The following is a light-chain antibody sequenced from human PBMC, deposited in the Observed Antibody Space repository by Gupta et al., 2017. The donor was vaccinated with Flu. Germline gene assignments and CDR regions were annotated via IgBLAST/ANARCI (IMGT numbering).Light chain of an antibody. V-gene: IGKV1-39*01. Sequence: PSSLSASVGDRVTITCRASQRVNNFLNWYQQKPGKAPKLLIYAASTMQGGVPSRFSGSGSGTDFTLTINRLQPEDFATYYCQHGYSTPQTFGRGTTVEIK. J-gene: IGKJ4*02. CDR2: AAS. CDR1: QRVNNF. CDR3: QHGYSTPQT.